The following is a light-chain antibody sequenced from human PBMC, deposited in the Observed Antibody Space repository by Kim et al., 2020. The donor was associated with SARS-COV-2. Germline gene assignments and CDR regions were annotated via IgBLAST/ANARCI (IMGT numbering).Light chain of an antibody. V-gene: IGLV2-14*03. Sequence: QSALTQPVSVSGSPAQSVTISCTGTNSDVGGYDHVSWYQQHPGKAPKLMISDVSNRPSGVSNRFSGSKSGNTASLSISGLQAEDEADYYCSSYTRTTSLVVFGGGTQLTVL. CDR1: NSDVGGYDH. CDR2: DVS. J-gene: IGLJ2*01. CDR3: SSYTRTTSLVV.